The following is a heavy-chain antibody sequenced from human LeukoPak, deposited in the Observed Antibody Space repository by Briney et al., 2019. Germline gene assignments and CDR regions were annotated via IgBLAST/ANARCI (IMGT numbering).Heavy chain of an antibody. CDR2: ISYDGSNK. J-gene: IGHJ5*02. CDR3: ARDESMTKIRGGPGWFDP. CDR1: GFTFSSYA. V-gene: IGHV3-30*04. Sequence: GGSLRLSCAASGFTFSSYAMHWVRQAPGKGLEWVAVISYDGSNKYYADSVKGRFTISRDNSKNTLYLQMNSLRAEDTAVYYCARDESMTKIRGGPGWFDPWGQGTLVTVSS. D-gene: IGHD3-10*01.